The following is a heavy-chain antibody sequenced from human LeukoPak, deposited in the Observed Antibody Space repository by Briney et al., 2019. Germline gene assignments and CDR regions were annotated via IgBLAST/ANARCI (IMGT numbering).Heavy chain of an antibody. D-gene: IGHD1-14*01. CDR2: IYPGDSDT. CDR1: GYSFTSYW. J-gene: IGHJ5*02. Sequence: GESLKISCKGSGYSFTSYWIGWVRQMPGKGLEWMGIIYPGDSDTRYSPSFQGQVAISADKSISTAYLQWSSLKASDTAMYYCARVYRTGTTDNWFDPWGQGTLVTVSS. CDR3: ARVYRTGTTDNWFDP. V-gene: IGHV5-51*01.